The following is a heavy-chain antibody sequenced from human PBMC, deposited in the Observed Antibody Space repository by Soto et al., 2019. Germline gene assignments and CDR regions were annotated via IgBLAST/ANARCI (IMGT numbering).Heavy chain of an antibody. V-gene: IGHV3-23*01. D-gene: IGHD6-19*01. CDR1: GFTFSSYA. J-gene: IGHJ5*02. CDR2: ISGGGGNT. Sequence: EVQLLESGGGLVQPGGSLRLSCAASGFTFSSYAMSWVHQTPGKGLEWDSGISGGGGNTYYADSVTGRFTISRDNSRNTLYLQMNSLRAADTAIYYCAKDRGAGGRFSGIAVAGIPSWGQGTLVTVSS. CDR3: AKDRGAGGRFSGIAVAGIPS.